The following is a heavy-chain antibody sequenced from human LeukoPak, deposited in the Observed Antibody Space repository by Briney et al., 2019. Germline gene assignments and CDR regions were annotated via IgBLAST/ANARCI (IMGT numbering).Heavy chain of an antibody. V-gene: IGHV4-59*01. CDR3: ARGTYDYVWGSYRYLYYFDY. J-gene: IGHJ4*02. CDR2: IYYSGST. D-gene: IGHD3-16*02. CDR1: GGSISSYY. Sequence: PSETLSLTCTVSGGSISSYYWSWIRQPPGKGLEWIGYIYYSGSTNYNPSLKSRVTISVDTSKNQFSLKLSSVTAADTAVYYCARGTYDYVWGSYRYLYYFDYWGQGTLVTVSS.